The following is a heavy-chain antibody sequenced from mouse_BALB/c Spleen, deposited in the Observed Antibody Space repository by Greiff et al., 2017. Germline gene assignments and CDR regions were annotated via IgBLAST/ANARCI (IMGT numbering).Heavy chain of an antibody. J-gene: IGHJ2*01. CDR3: ARWGGNYGGYYFDY. CDR1: GYSITSDYA. D-gene: IGHD2-1*01. V-gene: IGHV3-2*02. CDR2: ISYSGST. Sequence: ESGPGLVKPSQSLSLTCTVTGYSITSDYAWNWIRQFPGNKLEWMGYISYSGSTSYNPSLKSRISITRDTSKNQFFLQLNSVTTEDTATYYCARWGGNYGGYYFDYWGQGTTLTVSS.